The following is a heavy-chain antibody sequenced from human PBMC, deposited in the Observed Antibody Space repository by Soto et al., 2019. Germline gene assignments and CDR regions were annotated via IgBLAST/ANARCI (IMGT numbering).Heavy chain of an antibody. CDR2: IIPILGIT. V-gene: IGHV1-69*02. CDR1: GGTFSSYT. Sequence: QVQLVQSGAEVKKPGSSVKVSCKASGGTFSSYTISWVRQAPGQGLEWMGRIIPILGITNYEQKLQGRVTITADKSTSTAYMELSSLRSEDTAVYYCARYRRAWFDPWGQGTLVTVSS. J-gene: IGHJ5*02. CDR3: ARYRRAWFDP.